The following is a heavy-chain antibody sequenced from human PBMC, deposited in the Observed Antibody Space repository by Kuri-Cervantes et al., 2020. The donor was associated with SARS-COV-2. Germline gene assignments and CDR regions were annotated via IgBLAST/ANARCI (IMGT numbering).Heavy chain of an antibody. D-gene: IGHD2-2*02. CDR2: INHSGST. Sequence: SETLSLTCTVSGGSISSSSYYWGWIRQPPGKGLEWIGEINHSGSTNYNPSLKSRVTISVDTSKNQFSLKLSSVTAADTAVYYCARDLWGCSSTSCHNYYYYGMDVWGQGTTVTVSS. CDR3: ARDLWGCSSTSCHNYYYYGMDV. V-gene: IGHV4-39*07. J-gene: IGHJ6*02. CDR1: GGSISSSSYY.